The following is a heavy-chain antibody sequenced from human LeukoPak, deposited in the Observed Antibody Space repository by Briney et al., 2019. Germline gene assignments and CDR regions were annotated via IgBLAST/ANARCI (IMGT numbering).Heavy chain of an antibody. CDR3: ARVSGFWSGYTFDY. J-gene: IGHJ4*02. CDR2: ISSSSSTI. V-gene: IGHV3-48*01. Sequence: GGSLRLSCAASGFTFSSYSMTWVRQAPGKGLEWVSYISSSSSTIYYADSVKGRFTISRDNAKNSLYLQMNSLRAEDTAVYYCARVSGFWSGYTFDYWGQGTLVTVSS. D-gene: IGHD3-3*01. CDR1: GFTFSSYS.